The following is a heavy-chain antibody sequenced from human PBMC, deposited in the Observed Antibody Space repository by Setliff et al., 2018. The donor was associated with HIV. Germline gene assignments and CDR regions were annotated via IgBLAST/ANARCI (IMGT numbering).Heavy chain of an antibody. V-gene: IGHV3-33*06. D-gene: IGHD1-7*01. CDR1: GFTFDDYG. CDR3: AKAADWAWNFFDAFDI. Sequence: GGSLRLSCAASGFTFDDYGMTWVRQAPGKGLEWVAVIWYDGSKKYYADSVKGRFTISRDNSKNTLYLQMNSLRTEDAAMYYCAKAADWAWNFFDAFDIWGQGTMVTV. CDR2: IWYDGSKK. J-gene: IGHJ3*02.